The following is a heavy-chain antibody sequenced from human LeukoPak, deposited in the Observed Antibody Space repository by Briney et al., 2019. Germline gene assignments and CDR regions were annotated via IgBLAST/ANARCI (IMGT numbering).Heavy chain of an antibody. CDR1: GFTFSSYS. D-gene: IGHD2/OR15-2a*01. Sequence: PGGSLRLSCAASGFTFSSYSMNWVRQAPGKGLEWVSSISSSSSYIYYADSLKGRFTISRDNAKNSLYLQMNSLRAEDTAVYYCARDGKIALDYWGQGTLVTVSS. V-gene: IGHV3-21*04. CDR2: ISSSSSYI. CDR3: ARDGKIALDY. J-gene: IGHJ4*02.